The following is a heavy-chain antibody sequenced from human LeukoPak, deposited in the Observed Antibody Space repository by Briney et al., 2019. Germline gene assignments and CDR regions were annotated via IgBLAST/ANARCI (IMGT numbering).Heavy chain of an antibody. CDR2: LSNDATNK. CDR1: GLTFNSYA. J-gene: IGHJ4*02. Sequence: PGRSLRLSCAASGLTFNSYAMHWVRQAPGKGLEWVASLSNDATNKYYADSVKGRFTISRDNSKNTLYLQMGSLGAEDTAVYYCGNYQPQQGILDGQFDHWGQGILVHVSS. V-gene: IGHV3-30*04. D-gene: IGHD3-3*01. CDR3: GNYQPQQGILDGQFDH.